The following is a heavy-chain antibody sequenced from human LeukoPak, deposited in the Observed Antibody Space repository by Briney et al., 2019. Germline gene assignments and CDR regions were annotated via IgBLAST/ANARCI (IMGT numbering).Heavy chain of an antibody. CDR1: GFTFDDYA. CDR3: ARVLGLAAAGNFDY. J-gene: IGHJ4*02. D-gene: IGHD6-13*01. CDR2: ISWDGGST. Sequence: QPGGSLRLSCAASGFTFDDYAMHWVRQAPGKGLEWVSLISWDGGSTYYADSVKGRFTISRDNAKNSLYLQMNSLRAEDTALYHCARVLGLAAAGNFDYWGQGTLVTVSS. V-gene: IGHV3-43D*03.